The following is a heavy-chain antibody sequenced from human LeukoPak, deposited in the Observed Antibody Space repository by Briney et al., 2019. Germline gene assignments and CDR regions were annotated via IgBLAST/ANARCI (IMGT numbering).Heavy chain of an antibody. D-gene: IGHD6-19*01. CDR1: GGTFSSYA. Sequence: ASVKVSCKASGGTFSSYAISWVRQAPGQGLEWMGGIIPIFGTANYAQKLQGRVTMTTDTSTSTAYMELRSLRSDDTAVYYCARDSRADTKPRYSGWYNYWGQGTLVTVSS. CDR3: ARDSRADTKPRYSGWYNY. CDR2: IIPIFGTA. J-gene: IGHJ4*02. V-gene: IGHV1-69*05.